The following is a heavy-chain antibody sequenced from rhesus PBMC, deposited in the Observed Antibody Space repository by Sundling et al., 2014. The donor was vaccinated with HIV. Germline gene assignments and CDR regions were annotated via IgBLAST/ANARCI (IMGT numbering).Heavy chain of an antibody. CDR1: GASISSYW. CDR3: AREVVVIITVVSKTYHYGVDS. J-gene: IGHJ6*01. Sequence: QVQLQESGPGLVKPSETLSLTCTVSGASISSYWWNWIRQPPGKGLEWIGEINGNSGSTNYNPSLKSRVTISKDTSKNQFSLKLNSVTAADTAMYYCAREVVVIITVVSKTYHYGVDSWGQGVVVTVSS. V-gene: IGHV4-80*01. CDR2: INGNSGST. D-gene: IGHD2-15*01.